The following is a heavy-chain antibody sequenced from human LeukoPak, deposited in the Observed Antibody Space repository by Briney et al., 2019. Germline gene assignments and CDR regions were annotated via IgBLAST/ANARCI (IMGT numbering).Heavy chain of an antibody. CDR3: TTEMGIAARPWGFY. CDR2: IKNKTDSGTT. J-gene: IGHJ4*02. D-gene: IGHD6-6*01. Sequence: PGGSLRLSCAASGFTFSNAWMSWVRQAPGKGLEWVGCIKNKTDSGTTAYAVPVQCSFTSSRDDSKRKLHLQMHRPKTADTAVYYCTTEMGIAARPWGFYWGQGTRDTVSS. V-gene: IGHV3-15*01. CDR1: GFTFSNAW.